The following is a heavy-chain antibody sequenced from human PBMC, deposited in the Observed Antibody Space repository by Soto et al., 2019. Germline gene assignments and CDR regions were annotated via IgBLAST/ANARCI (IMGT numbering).Heavy chain of an antibody. CDR1: GYTFSMSG. CDR2: ISGYNGKT. Sequence: QVQLVQSGAEVKKPGASVKVSCKSSGYTFSMSGISWVRQAPGQGLEWMGWISGYNGKTNYEQKFQDRVTMTTDTSTNMSYMELRSLSSDDTAVYYCAREGPRPYYYYGMDVWGQGTTGTVSS. CDR3: AREGPRPYYYYGMDV. J-gene: IGHJ6*02. V-gene: IGHV1-18*01.